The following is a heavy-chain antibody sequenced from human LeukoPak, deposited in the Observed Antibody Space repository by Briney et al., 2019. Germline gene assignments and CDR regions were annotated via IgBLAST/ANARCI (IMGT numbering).Heavy chain of an antibody. Sequence: GWSLRLSCAASGFTFSSYAMHWVLQAPGTGLEYVSAINSNGDRTYYANSVKGRFTISRDNSKNTLYLQMGSLRAEDMALYYCARGTSPAMGTLGYWGQGTLVTVSS. J-gene: IGHJ4*02. CDR1: GFTFSSYA. CDR3: ARGTSPAMGTLGY. V-gene: IGHV3-64*01. D-gene: IGHD5-18*01. CDR2: INSNGDRT.